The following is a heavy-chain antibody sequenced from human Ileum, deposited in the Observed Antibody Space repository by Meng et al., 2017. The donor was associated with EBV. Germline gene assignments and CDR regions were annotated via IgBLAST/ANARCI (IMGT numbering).Heavy chain of an antibody. D-gene: IGHD6-13*01. CDR1: GFSLSTSGVG. V-gene: IGHV2-5*01. CDR2: IYGQGDK. J-gene: IGHJ5*01. CDR3: ALRPRQLLRGWFDS. Sequence: QNTLKGSAPTVVKPTQTLTLTCTFSGFSLSTSGVGVGWIRQPPGKALEWLAMIYGQGDKHYSPSLTSRLTITKDTSKNQVVLTMTNMDSVDTATYYCALRPRQLLRGWFDSWGQGALVTVSS.